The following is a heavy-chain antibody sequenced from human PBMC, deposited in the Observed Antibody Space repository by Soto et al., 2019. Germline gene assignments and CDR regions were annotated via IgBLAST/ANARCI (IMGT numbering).Heavy chain of an antibody. V-gene: IGHV4-59*08. D-gene: IGHD6-19*01. Sequence: QVQLQESGPGLVRPSETLSLTCTVSSDSISSYYWIWSRHSPGKGLEWIGYTDYSGNTNYNPSLKSRVTISGDTSKNQFSLRLSSVTAADTAVYYCARAVGDPLYYLDYWGQGTLVTVSS. CDR1: SDSISSYY. J-gene: IGHJ4*02. CDR2: TDYSGNT. CDR3: ARAVGDPLYYLDY.